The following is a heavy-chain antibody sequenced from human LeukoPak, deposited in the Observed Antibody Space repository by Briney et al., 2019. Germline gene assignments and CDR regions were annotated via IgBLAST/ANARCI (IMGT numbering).Heavy chain of an antibody. CDR3: ARVDTTTVTTYGAFDI. J-gene: IGHJ3*02. D-gene: IGHD4-17*01. Sequence: ASVKVSCKASGYTFTGYDMHWVRQAPGQGLEWMGWINPNSGGTNYAQQFQGRVTMTRDTSMSTAYMELSRLRSDDTAMYYCARVDTTTVTTYGAFDIWGQGTMVTVSS. CDR1: GYTFTGYD. V-gene: IGHV1-2*02. CDR2: INPNSGGT.